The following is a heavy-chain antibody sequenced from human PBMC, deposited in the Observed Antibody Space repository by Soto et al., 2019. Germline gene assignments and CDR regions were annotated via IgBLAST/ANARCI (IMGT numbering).Heavy chain of an antibody. J-gene: IGHJ5*02. CDR1: GFTFSSYA. CDR2: ISSNGGST. D-gene: IGHD3-3*01. V-gene: IGHV3-64D*08. CDR3: VKDPHYDFWSGLTIPGGWFDP. Sequence: GGSLRLSCSASGFTFSSYAMHWVRQAPGKGLEYVSAISSNGGSTYYADSVKGRFTISRDNSKNTLYLQMSSLRAEDTAVYYCVKDPHYDFWSGLTIPGGWFDPWGQGTLVTVSS.